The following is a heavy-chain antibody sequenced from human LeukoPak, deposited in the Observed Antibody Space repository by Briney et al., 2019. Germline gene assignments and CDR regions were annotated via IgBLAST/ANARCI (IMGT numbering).Heavy chain of an antibody. J-gene: IGHJ4*02. Sequence: PSGTPSLTCTVSGDSINSLDLWSWVRQPPGKGLEWIGEMYLSGTTHSNPSVKSQVTISIDKSKNQFFLNLSSVTAADTAVYYCAGLVGRYSSGLYYYYFDYWGQGTLVTVSS. CDR1: GDSINSLDL. V-gene: IGHV4-4*02. D-gene: IGHD3-22*01. CDR3: AGLVGRYSSGLYYYYFDY. CDR2: MYLSGTT.